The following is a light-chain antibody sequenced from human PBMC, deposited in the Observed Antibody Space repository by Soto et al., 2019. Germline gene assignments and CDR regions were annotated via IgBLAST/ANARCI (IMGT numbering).Light chain of an antibody. CDR1: QSVRSNY. V-gene: IGKV3-20*01. J-gene: IGKJ2*01. CDR2: AAS. CDR3: QHYDSSPLYT. Sequence: EIVLTQSPGTLSLSPGERATLSCRASQSVRSNYLAWYQQKPGQAPRLLISAASTRATGIPDRFSGSGSGTHFTLTISRLEPEDFAVYYCQHYDSSPLYTFGQGTKLEIK.